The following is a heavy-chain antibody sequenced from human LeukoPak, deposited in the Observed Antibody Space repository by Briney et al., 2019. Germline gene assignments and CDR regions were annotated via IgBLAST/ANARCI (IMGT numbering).Heavy chain of an antibody. CDR2: IIPIFGTA. CDR3: ASRLYCSNTRCRNFPFAY. CDR1: GGTFSSYA. D-gene: IGHD2-2*01. J-gene: IGHJ4*02. V-gene: IGHV1-69*13. Sequence: SVKVSCKASGGTFSSYAINWVSQAPGQGLEWMGGIIPIFGTANYAQKFQDRVTITADESTSTAYMELSSLRSEDTAIYYCASRLYCSNTRCRNFPFAYWGQGTLVTVSS.